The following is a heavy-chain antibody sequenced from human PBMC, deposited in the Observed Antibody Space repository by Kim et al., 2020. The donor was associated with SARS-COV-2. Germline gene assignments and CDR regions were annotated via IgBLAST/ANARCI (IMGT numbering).Heavy chain of an antibody. V-gene: IGHV3-7*01. CDR1: GFRLRSHY. CDR3: ARGRVACDY. CDR2: IKKDGSEK. J-gene: IGHJ4*02. Sequence: GGSLSLSCEASGFRLRSHYLHYLLPSPYNLLEWVANIKKDGSEKDYVDSVKGRFTISRDNAKNSLYLQMNSLTVEDTAIYYCARGRVACDYWGQGSLVTVSS.